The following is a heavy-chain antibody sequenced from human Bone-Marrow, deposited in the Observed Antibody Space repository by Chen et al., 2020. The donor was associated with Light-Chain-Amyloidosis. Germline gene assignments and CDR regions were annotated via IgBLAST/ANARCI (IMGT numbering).Heavy chain of an antibody. Sequence: EVQLEQSGPEVKKPGESLKISCKGSGYTFPNYWIGWVRQMPGKGLEWMGVIYPDDSYARYSPSFEGQVTISADKSIPTAYLQWRSLKASDTAMYYCARRRDGYNFDYWGQGTLVTVSS. J-gene: IGHJ4*02. CDR2: IYPDDSYA. CDR1: GYTFPNYW. CDR3: ARRRDGYNFDY. D-gene: IGHD5-12*01. V-gene: IGHV5-51*01.